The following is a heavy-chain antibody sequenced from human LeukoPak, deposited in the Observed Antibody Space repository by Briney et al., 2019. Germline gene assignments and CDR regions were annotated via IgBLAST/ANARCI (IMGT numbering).Heavy chain of an antibody. D-gene: IGHD3-3*01. CDR2: INPNSGGT. J-gene: IGHJ4*02. CDR3: ARRAIFGVVNHFDY. CDR1: VYTFTFYY. Sequence: ASVPVSSTASVYTFTFYYMHSVRHAPGQGLEWMGWINPNSGGTNYAQKFQGRVTMTRDTSISTAYMELSRLRSDDTAVYYCARRAIFGVVNHFDYWGQGTLVTVSS. V-gene: IGHV1-2*02.